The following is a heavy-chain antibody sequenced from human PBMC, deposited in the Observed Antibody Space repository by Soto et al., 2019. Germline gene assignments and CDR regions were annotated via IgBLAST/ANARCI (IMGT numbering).Heavy chain of an antibody. J-gene: IGHJ5*02. V-gene: IGHV4-61*05. D-gene: IGHD4-17*01. Sequence: SETLSLTCTVSGGSISSSSYYWGWIRQPPGKGLEWIGYIYYSGSTNYNPSLKSRVTISVDTSKNQFSLKLSSVTAADTAVYYCARVPTTVPTTDPPLSQFDPWGQGTLVTVLL. CDR2: IYYSGST. CDR3: ARVPTTVPTTDPPLSQFDP. CDR1: GGSISSSSYY.